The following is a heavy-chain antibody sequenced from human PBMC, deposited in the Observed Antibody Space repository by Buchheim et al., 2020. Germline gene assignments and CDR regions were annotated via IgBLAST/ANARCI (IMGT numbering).Heavy chain of an antibody. Sequence: QVHLVESGGGVVQPGKSLRLSCTASGFTFSSYAIHWVRQAPGKGLEWVAVISYDGSNKYYADSVKGRFTISRDNSKNTLYLQMNSLRAEDTAVYYCARDRAYSSGSWYYYGMDVWGQGTT. CDR3: ARDRAYSSGSWYYYGMDV. V-gene: IGHV3-30-3*01. CDR2: ISYDGSNK. J-gene: IGHJ6*02. D-gene: IGHD6-19*01. CDR1: GFTFSSYA.